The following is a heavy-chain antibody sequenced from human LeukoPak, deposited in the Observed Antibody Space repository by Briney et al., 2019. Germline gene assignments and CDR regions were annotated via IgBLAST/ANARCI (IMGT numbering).Heavy chain of an antibody. CDR1: GFTFSSYA. V-gene: IGHV3-23*01. J-gene: IGHJ4*02. Sequence: GGSLRLSCAASGFTFSSYAMGWVRQAPGKGLEWVSALSGGGDGTYYADSVKGRFTISRDNSKNTLYLQMNSLRAEDTAVYYCAKDSDIVVVPALTYDHWGQGTLVIVSS. CDR3: AKDSDIVVVPALTYDH. D-gene: IGHD2-2*01. CDR2: LSGGGDGT.